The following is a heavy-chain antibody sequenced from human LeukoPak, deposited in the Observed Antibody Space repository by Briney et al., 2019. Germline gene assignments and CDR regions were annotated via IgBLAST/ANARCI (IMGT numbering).Heavy chain of an antibody. J-gene: IGHJ4*02. CDR1: GYTFTSYG. V-gene: IGHV1-18*01. CDR2: ISAYNGNT. D-gene: IGHD6-13*01. Sequence: GASVKVSCKASGYTFTSYGISWVRQAPGQGLEWMGWISAYNGNTNYAQKLQGRVTMTTDTSTSTAYMELRSLRSDDTAVYYCARDRGVGSSSWCSFDYWGQGTLVTVSS. CDR3: ARDRGVGSSSWCSFDY.